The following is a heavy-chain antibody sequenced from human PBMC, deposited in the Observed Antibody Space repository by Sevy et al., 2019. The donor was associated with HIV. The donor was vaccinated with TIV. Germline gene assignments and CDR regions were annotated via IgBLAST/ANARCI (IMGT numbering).Heavy chain of an antibody. CDR1: GYSISSGYY. Sequence: SETLSLTCAVSGYSISSGYYWGWIRQPPGKGLEWIGSIYHSGSTYYNPSLKSRVTISVDTSKNQFSLKLSSVTAADMAVYYCARDRYNWNDWAFDIWGQGTMVTVSS. D-gene: IGHD1-1*01. J-gene: IGHJ3*02. CDR2: IYHSGST. V-gene: IGHV4-38-2*02. CDR3: ARDRYNWNDWAFDI.